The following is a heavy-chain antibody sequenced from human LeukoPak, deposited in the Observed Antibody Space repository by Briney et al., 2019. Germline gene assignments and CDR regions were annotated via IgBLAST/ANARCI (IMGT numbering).Heavy chain of an antibody. V-gene: IGHV3-48*03. CDR3: ARIPWGGYTYGPASYYHMDV. CDR2: ISSSGSTI. Sequence: GGSLRLSCGASGFTFSSYGVNWVRQAPGKGVEWVSYISSSGSTIYYADSVKGRFTISRDNANNSLYLQMNSLRAEDTSVVDCARIPWGGYTYGPASYYHMDVWGKRTTVPISS. J-gene: IGHJ6*03. CDR1: GFTFSSYG. D-gene: IGHD5-18*01.